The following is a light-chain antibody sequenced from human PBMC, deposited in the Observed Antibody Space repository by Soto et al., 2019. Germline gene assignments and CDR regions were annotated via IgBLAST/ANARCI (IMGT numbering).Light chain of an antibody. Sequence: DIQMTQSPSTLSASVGDRVTITCRASQRVASWLAWYQQQPGKAPSLLIYDSSSLERGFPSRFSGSVSGTEFTRTISSLQPDYFATYYCQQYSSFSPWTFGQGTKVEL. V-gene: IGKV1-5*01. CDR1: QRVASW. CDR2: DSS. J-gene: IGKJ1*01. CDR3: QQYSSFSPWT.